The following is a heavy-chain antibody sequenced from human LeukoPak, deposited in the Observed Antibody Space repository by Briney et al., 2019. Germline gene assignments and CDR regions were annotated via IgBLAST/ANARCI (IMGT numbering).Heavy chain of an antibody. J-gene: IGHJ4*02. Sequence: PSETLSLTCAVYGGSFSGYYRSWIRQPPGKGLEWIGEINHSGSTSYNPSLKSRVTISVDTSKNQFSLKLSSVTAADTAVYYCARLFPVVRGVSDYWGQGTLVTVSS. CDR3: ARLFPVVRGVSDY. CDR1: GGSFSGYY. D-gene: IGHD3-10*01. CDR2: INHSGST. V-gene: IGHV4-34*01.